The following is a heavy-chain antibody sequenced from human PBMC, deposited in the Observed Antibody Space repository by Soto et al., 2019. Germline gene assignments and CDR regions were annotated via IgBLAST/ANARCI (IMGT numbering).Heavy chain of an antibody. J-gene: IGHJ4*02. D-gene: IGHD2-21*01. V-gene: IGHV4-4*02. CDR1: GGSISSSNW. CDR2: IYHTGST. CDR3: ARDSGGGADY. Sequence: QVQLQGSGPGLVKPSGTLSLTCVVSGGSISSSNWWSWVRQPPGTGLEWIGEIYHTGSTTYNPSLNSRVTISVDKSKNQFSLELSSVTAADTAVYYCARDSGGGADYWGQGTLVTVSS.